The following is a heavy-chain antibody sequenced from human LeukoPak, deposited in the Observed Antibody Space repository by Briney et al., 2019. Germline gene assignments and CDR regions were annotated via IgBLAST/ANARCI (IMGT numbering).Heavy chain of an antibody. Sequence: PGGSLRLSSAASVFTFSTYSMNSVRQAPGKGLECVSSISGSSSYIYYADSVRGRFTISRDNAKNSLYLQMNSLRAEDTALYYCARGQSYGWFDPWGQGTLVTVS. D-gene: IGHD5-18*01. CDR3: ARGQSYGWFDP. CDR1: VFTFSTYS. V-gene: IGHV3-21*01. CDR2: ISGSSSYI. J-gene: IGHJ5*02.